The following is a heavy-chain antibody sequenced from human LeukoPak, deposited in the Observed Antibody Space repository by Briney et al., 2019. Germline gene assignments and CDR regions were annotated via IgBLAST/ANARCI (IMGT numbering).Heavy chain of an antibody. Sequence: GGSLRLSCVVSGLSFSDSYMTWIRQTPGMGLESLAYISGSGHDIYYADSVKGRFTISRDNAKNSLYLQMNSLRAEDTAVYYCARDSTRRHLMTTVTSDYDYWGQGTLVTVSS. CDR2: ISGSGHDI. J-gene: IGHJ4*02. V-gene: IGHV3-11*04. CDR1: GLSFSDSY. D-gene: IGHD4-17*01. CDR3: ARDSTRRHLMTTVTSDYDY.